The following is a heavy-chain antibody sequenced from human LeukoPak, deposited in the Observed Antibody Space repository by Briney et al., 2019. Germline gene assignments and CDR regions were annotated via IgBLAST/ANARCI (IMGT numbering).Heavy chain of an antibody. CDR1: GGSISSYY. Sequence: PSETLSLTCTVSGGSISSYYWSWIRQPPGKGLEWIGYIYYSGSTNYNPSLKSRVTISVDTSKNQFSLKLSSVTAADTAVYYCARGRSWHYGSGSYYIAYFDYWGQGTLVTVSS. CDR2: IYYSGST. D-gene: IGHD3-10*01. J-gene: IGHJ4*02. CDR3: ARGRSWHYGSGSYYIAYFDY. V-gene: IGHV4-59*12.